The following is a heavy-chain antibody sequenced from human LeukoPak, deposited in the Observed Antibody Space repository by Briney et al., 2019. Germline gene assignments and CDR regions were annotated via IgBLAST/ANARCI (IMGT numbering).Heavy chain of an antibody. CDR3: ARDVIVGAIDY. V-gene: IGHV1-46*01. CDR1: GYTFTIYY. CDR2: INPSGGST. Sequence: ASVKVSCKASGYTFTIYYMHWVRQAPGQGLEWMGIINPSGGSTSYAQKFQGRVTMTRDTSTSTVYMELSSLRSEDTAVYYCARDVIVGAIDYWGQGTLVTVSS. J-gene: IGHJ4*02. D-gene: IGHD1-26*01.